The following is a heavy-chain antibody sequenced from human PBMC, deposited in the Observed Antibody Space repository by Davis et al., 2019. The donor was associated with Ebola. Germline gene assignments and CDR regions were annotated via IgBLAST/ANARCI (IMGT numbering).Heavy chain of an antibody. CDR1: GGSFSAYY. D-gene: IGHD6-19*01. Sequence: PSETLSLTCAVYGGSFSAYYWSWIRQSPGKGLEWIGEINHTGNTNYNPSLKSRVTISLDTSKNQFSLILSSVTAADTAVYYCAGIRGQWLEDWGQGTLVTVSS. V-gene: IGHV4-34*01. CDR3: AGIRGQWLED. CDR2: INHTGNT. J-gene: IGHJ4*02.